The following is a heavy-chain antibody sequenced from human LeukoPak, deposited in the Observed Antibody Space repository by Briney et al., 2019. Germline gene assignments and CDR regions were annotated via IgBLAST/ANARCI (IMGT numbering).Heavy chain of an antibody. V-gene: IGHV3-23*01. CDR3: AKDANYYDSSGYLIPFDY. D-gene: IGHD3-22*01. CDR1: GFTFSRFA. J-gene: IGHJ4*02. CDR2: ISGSSRTT. Sequence: GGSLRLSCSASGFTFSRFAMSWVRQAPGKGLEWVSSISGSSRTTYYADSVKGRFTISRDNSKNILYLQMNSLRAEDTALYYCAKDANYYDSSGYLIPFDYWGQGTLVTVSS.